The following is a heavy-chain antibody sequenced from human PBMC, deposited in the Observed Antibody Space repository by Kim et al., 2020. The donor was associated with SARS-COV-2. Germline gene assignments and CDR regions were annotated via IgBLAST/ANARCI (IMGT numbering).Heavy chain of an antibody. CDR2: IWYDGSNK. V-gene: IGHV3-33*01. D-gene: IGHD2-15*01. J-gene: IGHJ4*02. CDR3: AREGSSGDFDY. CDR1: GFTFSSYG. Sequence: GGSLRLSCAASGFTFSSYGMHWVRQAPGKGLEWVAVIWYDGSNKYYADSVKGRFTISRDNSKNTLYLQMNSLRAEDTAVYYCAREGSSGDFDYWGQGTLVTVSS.